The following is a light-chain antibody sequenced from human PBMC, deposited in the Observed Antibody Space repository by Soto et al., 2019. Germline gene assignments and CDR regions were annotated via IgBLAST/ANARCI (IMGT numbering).Light chain of an antibody. V-gene: IGLV2-23*01. CDR3: CSYAGSSPHVV. CDR2: EGS. Sequence: QSALTQSASVSGSPGQSITISCTGTSSDVGSYNLVSWYQQRPGKAPKLMIYEGSKRPSGVSNRFSGSKSGNTASLTISGLQAEDEADYYCCSYAGSSPHVVFGGGTKLTVL. J-gene: IGLJ2*01. CDR1: SSDVGSYNL.